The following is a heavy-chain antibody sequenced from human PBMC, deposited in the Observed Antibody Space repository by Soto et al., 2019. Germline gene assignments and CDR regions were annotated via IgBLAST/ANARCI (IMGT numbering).Heavy chain of an antibody. V-gene: IGHV1-18*01. CDR3: ARDAAIGMNDY. D-gene: IGHD1-20*01. Sequence: QVQLVQSGAEVKKPGASVKVSCKASGYTFTSYGISWVRQAPGQGLEWMGWISAYNGNKKYAQKVQGRVTMTTDTSTTTAYMEVRSLRSDDTAGYYCARDAAIGMNDYWGQGTLVTVSS. J-gene: IGHJ4*02. CDR2: ISAYNGNK. CDR1: GYTFTSYG.